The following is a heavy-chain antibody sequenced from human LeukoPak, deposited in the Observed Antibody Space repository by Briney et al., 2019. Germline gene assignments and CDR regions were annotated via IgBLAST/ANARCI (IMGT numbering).Heavy chain of an antibody. J-gene: IGHJ4*02. V-gene: IGHV3-7*01. CDR2: IKQDGSEK. CDR3: ARDDSSSWYFDY. D-gene: IGHD6-13*01. CDR1: GFTFSTYW. Sequence: GGSLRLSCAASGFTFSTYWMTWVRQAPGKGLEWVANIKQDGSEKYYVDSVKGRFTISGDNAMNSLYLQMNSLRAEDTAVYYCARDDSSSWYFDYWGQGTLVTVSS.